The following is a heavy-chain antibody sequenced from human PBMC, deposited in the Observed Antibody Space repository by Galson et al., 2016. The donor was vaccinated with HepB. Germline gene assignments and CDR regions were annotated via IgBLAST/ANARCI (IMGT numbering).Heavy chain of an antibody. D-gene: IGHD2-15*01. CDR1: GITVSSSY. V-gene: IGHV3-53*01. J-gene: IGHJ6*02. Sequence: SLRLSCAASGITVSSSYMSWVRQAPGKGLEWVSGIHSGRRTHYAESVRGRFTISRDNSKNILYLQLNRLTVEDTALYYCARDRRGIFGLSHYYGLDVWGQGTTVTVSS. CDR2: IHSGRRT. CDR3: ARDRRGIFGLSHYYGLDV.